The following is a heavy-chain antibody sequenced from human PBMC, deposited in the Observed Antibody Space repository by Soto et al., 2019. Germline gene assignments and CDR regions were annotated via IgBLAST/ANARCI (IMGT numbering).Heavy chain of an antibody. CDR1: GGTFSSYA. CDR3: ARGGTVVVVAATRAFDI. CDR2: IIPIFGTA. D-gene: IGHD2-15*01. V-gene: IGHV1-69*13. Sequence: SVKVSCKASGGTFSSYAISWLRQAPGQGLEWMGGIIPIFGTANYAQKFQGRVTITADESTSTAYMELSSLRSEDTAVYYCARGGTVVVVAATRAFDIWGQGTMVTVS. J-gene: IGHJ3*02.